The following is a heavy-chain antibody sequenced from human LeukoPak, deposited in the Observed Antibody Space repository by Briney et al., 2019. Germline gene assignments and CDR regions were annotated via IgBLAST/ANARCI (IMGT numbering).Heavy chain of an antibody. CDR3: AKGDTTWELPHDY. CDR1: GFTLSSYE. CDR2: IDYSGGSS. J-gene: IGHJ4*02. Sequence: PGGSLRLSCTVSGFTLSSYEMSWIRQAPGKGLEWVSSIDYSGGSSYYADSVKGRFTISRDNSKNTLYLQMNSLRAEDTAVYYCAKGDTTWELPHDYWGQGTLVTVSS. D-gene: IGHD1-26*01. V-gene: IGHV3-23*01.